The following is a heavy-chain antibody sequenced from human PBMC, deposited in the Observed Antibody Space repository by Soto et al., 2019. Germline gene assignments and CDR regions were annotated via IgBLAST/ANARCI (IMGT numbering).Heavy chain of an antibody. CDR2: IYYSGST. J-gene: IGHJ3*02. V-gene: IGHV4-31*03. Sequence: QVQLQESGPGLVKPSQTLSLTCTVSGGSISSGGYYWSWIRQHPGKGLEWIGYIYYSGSTYYNPSLKSRVTISVDTSKNQFSLKLSSVTAADTAVYYCAREILSSPADAFDIWGQGTMVTVSS. CDR1: GGSISSGGYY. CDR3: AREILSSPADAFDI.